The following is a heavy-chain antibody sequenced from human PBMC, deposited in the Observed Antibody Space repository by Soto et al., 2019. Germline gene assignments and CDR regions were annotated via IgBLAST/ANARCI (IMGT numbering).Heavy chain of an antibody. J-gene: IGHJ4*01. D-gene: IGHD1-26*01. CDR1: GFTFIDYY. CDR3: ARPWTVGATIDFEF. V-gene: IGHV3-11*01. Sequence: WGSLRLSCAASGFTFIDYYMIFLRHSPVKGLEWISYISTSGSVIYAASVKGRFTISRDNPRNSLYLQMNSLRAEDTAVYYCARPWTVGATIDFEFWGQGTLVTVSS. CDR2: ISTSGSVI.